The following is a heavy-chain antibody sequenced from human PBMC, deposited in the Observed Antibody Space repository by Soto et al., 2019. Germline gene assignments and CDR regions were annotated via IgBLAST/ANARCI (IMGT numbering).Heavy chain of an antibody. CDR2: ISYDGSNK. J-gene: IGHJ6*03. D-gene: IGHD2-2*02. Sequence: GGSLRLSCAASGFTFSSYGMHWVRQAPGKGLEWVAVISYDGSNKYYADSVKGRFTISRDNSKNTLYLQMNSLRAEDTAVYYCAKDLSRRRYTVLSYYMDVWGKGTTVTVSS. CDR1: GFTFSSYG. CDR3: AKDLSRRRYTVLSYYMDV. V-gene: IGHV3-30*18.